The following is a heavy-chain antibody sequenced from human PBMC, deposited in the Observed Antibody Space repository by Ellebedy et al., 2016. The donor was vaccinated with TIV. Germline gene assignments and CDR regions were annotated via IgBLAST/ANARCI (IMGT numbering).Heavy chain of an antibody. CDR1: GFSLSPYT. Sequence: GESLKISCAASGFSLSPYTMNWVRQAPGRGLEWVASISSLSTYIHYKDSVKGRFTISRDNAKNSLHLQMNSLRAGDTAVYYCARGGDPGYFYGIDVWGQGTTVIVSS. D-gene: IGHD4-17*01. V-gene: IGHV3-21*01. CDR2: ISSLSTYI. CDR3: ARGGDPGYFYGIDV. J-gene: IGHJ6*02.